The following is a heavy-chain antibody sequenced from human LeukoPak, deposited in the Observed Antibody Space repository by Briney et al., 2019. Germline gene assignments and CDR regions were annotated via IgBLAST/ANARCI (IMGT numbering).Heavy chain of an antibody. V-gene: IGHV4-59*11. D-gene: IGHD3/OR15-3a*01. J-gene: IGHJ3*02. CDR3: ARNGAVDWDAEYAFDI. Sequence: SETLFLTCTVSGGSISSHYWSWIRQPPGKGLEWIGYMYYSGSTKYNSSLKSRVTISVDTSKNQFSLKLSSVTAADTAVYYCARNGAVDWDAEYAFDIWGQGTWVAVSS. CDR1: GGSISSHY. CDR2: MYYSGST.